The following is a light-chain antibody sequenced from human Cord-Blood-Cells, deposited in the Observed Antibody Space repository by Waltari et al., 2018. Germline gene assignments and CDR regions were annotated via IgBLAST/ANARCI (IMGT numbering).Light chain of an antibody. CDR2: EVS. CDR1: SSDVGGYNY. Sequence: QSALTQPPSASGSPGQSVTISCTGTSSDVGGYNYVSWYQQHPGKAPKLMIYEVSKRPSGVPDRFPGYKSRNTASLTVSGLQAEDEADYYCSSYAGSNNLVFGTGTKVTVL. V-gene: IGLV2-8*01. CDR3: SSYAGSNNLV. J-gene: IGLJ1*01.